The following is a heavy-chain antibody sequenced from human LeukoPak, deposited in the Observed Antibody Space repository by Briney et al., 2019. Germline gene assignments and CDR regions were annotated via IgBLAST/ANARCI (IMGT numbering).Heavy chain of an antibody. V-gene: IGHV3-7*01. D-gene: IGHD2/OR15-2a*01. CDR2: IKQDGSEK. CDR1: GFTFSSYW. CDR3: ARRGWPRINFPGWFDP. J-gene: IGHJ5*02. Sequence: GGSLRLSCAASGFTFSSYWMSWVRQAPGKGLEWVANIKQDGSEKYYVDSVKGRFTISRDNAKNSLYLQMNSLRAEDTAVYYCARRGWPRINFPGWFDPWGQGTLVTVSS.